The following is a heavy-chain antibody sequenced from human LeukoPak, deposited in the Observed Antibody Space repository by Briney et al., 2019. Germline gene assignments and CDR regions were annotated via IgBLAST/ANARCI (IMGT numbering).Heavy chain of an antibody. CDR1: GYTFSDYY. D-gene: IGHD3-10*01. CDR3: ARDENVDPALLWVGNLGGPLFDS. J-gene: IGHJ4*02. V-gene: IGHV1-2*02. Sequence: GASVKVSCKTSGYTFSDYYMYCVRHAPRQRLEWLGWINPISGGTKYAQKFQGRLSMTRDTSVTTAYMELRRLRSADTAVYYCARDENVDPALLWVGNLGGPLFDSWGQGALVTVCS. CDR2: INPISGGT.